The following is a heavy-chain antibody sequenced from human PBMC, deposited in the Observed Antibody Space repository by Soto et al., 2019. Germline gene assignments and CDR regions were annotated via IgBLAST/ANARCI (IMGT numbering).Heavy chain of an antibody. CDR1: GYTFTSYY. CDR2: INPSGGST. J-gene: IGHJ4*02. D-gene: IGHD5-12*01. V-gene: IGHV1-46*03. Sequence: ASVKVSCKASGYTFTSYYMHWVRQAPGQGLEWMGIINPSGGSTSYAQKFQGRVTMTRDTSTSTVYMELSSLRSEDTAVYYCARGPAEWGGYPRGFDYWGQGTLVTVSS. CDR3: ARGPAEWGGYPRGFDY.